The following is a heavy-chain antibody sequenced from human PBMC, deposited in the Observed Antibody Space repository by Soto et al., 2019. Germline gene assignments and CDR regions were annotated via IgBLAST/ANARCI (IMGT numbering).Heavy chain of an antibody. V-gene: IGHV1-18*04. Sequence: ASVKVSCKASGYSFVGYIISWVRQAPGQGLEWMGCIRPYNGDTNYAQKVQGRVTVTTDTSTSTAYMELRSVRSDDTAVYYCARDGGGIADVWGQGTTVTVS. CDR1: GYSFVGYI. J-gene: IGHJ6*02. CDR3: ARDGGGIADV. D-gene: IGHD2-21*01. CDR2: IRPYNGDT.